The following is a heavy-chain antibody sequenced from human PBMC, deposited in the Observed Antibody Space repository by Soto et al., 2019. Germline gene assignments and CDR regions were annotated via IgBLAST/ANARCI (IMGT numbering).Heavy chain of an antibody. V-gene: IGHV1-69*13. CDR2: IIPIFGTA. Sequence: SVKVSCKASGGTFSSYAISWVRQAPGQGLEWMGGIIPIFGTANYAQKFQGRVTITADESTSTAYMELSSLRSEDTAVYYCARGRDYYDSSGYYGNWFDPWGQGTLVTVSS. CDR3: ARGRDYYDSSGYYGNWFDP. J-gene: IGHJ5*02. CDR1: GGTFSSYA. D-gene: IGHD3-22*01.